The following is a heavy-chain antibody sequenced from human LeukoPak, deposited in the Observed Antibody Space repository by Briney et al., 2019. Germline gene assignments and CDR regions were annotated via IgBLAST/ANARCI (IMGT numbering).Heavy chain of an antibody. D-gene: IGHD5-18*01. CDR3: VRGRDTAMGS. J-gene: IGHJ4*02. CDR1: GDSVSSNSAT. V-gene: IGHV6-1*01. CDR2: TYYRSKWKN. Sequence: SQTLSLTCAISGDSVSSNSATWNWIRQSPSRGLEWLGRTYYRSKWKNDYAVSVKSRITFNPDTSKNQFSLQVNSVSPEDTAVYYCVRGRDTAMGSWGQGTLVTVSS.